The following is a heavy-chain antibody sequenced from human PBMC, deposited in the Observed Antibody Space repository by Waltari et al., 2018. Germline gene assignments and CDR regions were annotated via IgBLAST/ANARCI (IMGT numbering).Heavy chain of an antibody. J-gene: IGHJ4*02. D-gene: IGHD4-17*01. Sequence: QVQLVESGGGVVQPGRSLRLSCAVSRFTFSSYAFHWVRQTPGKGLECVAIISYDGSNKFYSDSVKGRFTVSRDKSKNTLYVQMNSLRPEDTAVYYCATGYGGNSQPDYWGQGTLVTVSS. CDR2: ISYDGSNK. CDR1: RFTFSSYA. CDR3: ATGYGGNSQPDY. V-gene: IGHV3-30-3*01.